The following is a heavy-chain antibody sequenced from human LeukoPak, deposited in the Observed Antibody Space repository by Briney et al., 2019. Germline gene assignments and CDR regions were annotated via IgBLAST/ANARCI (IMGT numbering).Heavy chain of an antibody. CDR3: ARDRRYYYRSGSFYYMDV. J-gene: IGHJ6*03. CDR1: GFTFDDYD. V-gene: IGHV3-20*04. CDR2: IKWNGGST. Sequence: GGSLRLSCAASGFTFDDYDMNWVRQAPGKGLEWVTGIKWNGGSTGYADSVKGRFTISRGNAKNSLYLQMNSLRVGDTAFYYCARDRRYYYRSGSFYYMDVWGKGTTVTVSS. D-gene: IGHD3-10*01.